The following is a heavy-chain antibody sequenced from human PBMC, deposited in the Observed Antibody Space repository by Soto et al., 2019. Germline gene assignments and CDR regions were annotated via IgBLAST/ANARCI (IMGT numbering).Heavy chain of an antibody. Sequence: KSGGSLRLSCAASGFTFSDYYMSWIRQAPGKGLEWVSYISSSGSTIYYADSVKGRFTISRDNAKNSLYLQMNSLRAEDTAVYYCARARIGYEDAFDIWGQGTMVTVSS. CDR1: GFTFSDYY. J-gene: IGHJ3*02. V-gene: IGHV3-11*01. CDR2: ISSSGSTI. D-gene: IGHD5-12*01. CDR3: ARARIGYEDAFDI.